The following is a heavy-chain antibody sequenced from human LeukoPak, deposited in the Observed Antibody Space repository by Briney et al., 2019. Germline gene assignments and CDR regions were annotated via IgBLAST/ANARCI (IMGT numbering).Heavy chain of an antibody. J-gene: IGHJ4*02. CDR3: ARGIQLWTLNPAYYFDY. Sequence: ASVKVSCKASGYTFTGYYMHWVRQAPGQGLEWMGWINPNSGGTNYAQKFQGRVTMTRDTSISTAYMELSRLRSDDTAVYYCARGIQLWTLNPAYYFDYWGQGTLVTVSS. CDR2: INPNSGGT. V-gene: IGHV1-2*02. CDR1: GYTFTGYY. D-gene: IGHD5-18*01.